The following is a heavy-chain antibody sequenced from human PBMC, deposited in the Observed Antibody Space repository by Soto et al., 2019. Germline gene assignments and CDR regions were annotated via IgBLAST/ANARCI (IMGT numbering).Heavy chain of an antibody. D-gene: IGHD2-2*01. CDR3: ARDRVPAAPGQLDV. V-gene: IGHV4-59*12. Sequence: PXETLSLTCTVSGCSISSYYWSWIRQPPGKGLEWIGYIYYSGSTNYNPSPKSRVTISVDKSKNQFSLKLSSVTAADTAVYYCARDRVPAAPGQLDVWGQGTTVTVSS. CDR2: IYYSGST. CDR1: GCSISSYY. J-gene: IGHJ6*02.